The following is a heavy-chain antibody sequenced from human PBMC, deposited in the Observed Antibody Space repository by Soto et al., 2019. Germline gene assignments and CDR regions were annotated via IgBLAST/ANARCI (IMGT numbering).Heavy chain of an antibody. J-gene: IGHJ4*02. CDR1: GFTFTNAW. V-gene: IGHV3-15*01. D-gene: IGHD2-2*01. Sequence: EVQLVESGGGLVKPGGSLRLSCAASGFTFTNAWMSWVRQAPGKGLEWVGRIRGKTAGGTIDYGEVVKGRFAITRDYSKNTLYLQMNRLKIEATAVYYGTIVGPVAEELDYWGQGTLVTVSS. CDR3: TIVGPVAEELDY. CDR2: IRGKTAGGTI.